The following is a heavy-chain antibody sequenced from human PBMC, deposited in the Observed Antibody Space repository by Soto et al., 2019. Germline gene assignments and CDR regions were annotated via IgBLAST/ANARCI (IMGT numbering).Heavy chain of an antibody. CDR1: GYTFTDYA. CDR2: IAPGNGNT. D-gene: IGHD2-21*01. J-gene: IGHJ4*02. Sequence: ASEKVSCKASGYTFTDYAIHWVRQAPGQRLEWMGWIAPGNGNTKYSQNFQGRVTITRDTSATTAYMELSSLRSEDTAVYYCAKGSRMWTPDYWGQGTLVTVFS. CDR3: AKGSRMWTPDY. V-gene: IGHV1-3*01.